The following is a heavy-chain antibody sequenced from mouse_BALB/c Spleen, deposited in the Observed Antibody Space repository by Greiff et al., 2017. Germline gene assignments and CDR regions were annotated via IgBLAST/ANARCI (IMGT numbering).Heavy chain of an antibody. D-gene: IGHD2-1*01. CDR2: ISSGGSYT. V-gene: IGHV5-6*01. CDR3: ARHYCNYEGGAMDY. Sequence: EVQLVESGGGLVKPGGSLKLSCAASGFTFSSYGMSWVRQAPDKRLEWVATISSGGSYTYYPDIVKGRFTISRDNAKNTLYLQMSSLKSEDTAMYYCARHYCNYEGGAMDYWGQGTSVTVSA. J-gene: IGHJ4*01. CDR1: GFTFSSYG.